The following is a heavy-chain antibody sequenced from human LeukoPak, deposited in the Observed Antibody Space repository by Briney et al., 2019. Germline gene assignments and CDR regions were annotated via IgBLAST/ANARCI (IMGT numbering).Heavy chain of an antibody. CDR1: GGTFNSYA. J-gene: IGHJ4*02. CDR3: ARSHNDFGDDY. V-gene: IGHV1-69*04. CDR2: IIPIMDIT. D-gene: IGHD3-3*01. Sequence: SVKVSCKTSGGTFNSYAITWVRQAPGQGLEWMGRIIPIMDITNYAPKFQDRATITADKSTSTAYMELNSLRSEDTAVYYCARSHNDFGDDYWGQGTLVTVSS.